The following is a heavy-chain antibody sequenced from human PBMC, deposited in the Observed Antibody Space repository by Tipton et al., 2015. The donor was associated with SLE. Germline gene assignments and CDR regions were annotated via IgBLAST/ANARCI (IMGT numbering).Heavy chain of an antibody. D-gene: IGHD3-16*01. CDR3: ASLGASRYYFDY. V-gene: IGHV4-34*01. J-gene: IGHJ4*02. CDR1: GGSFSGYY. Sequence: LRLSCAVYGGSFSGYYWSWIRQPPGKGLEWIGEINHSGSTNYNPSLKSRVTISVDRSKNQFSLKLSSVTAADTAVYYCASLGASRYYFDYWGQGTLVTVSS. CDR2: INHSGST.